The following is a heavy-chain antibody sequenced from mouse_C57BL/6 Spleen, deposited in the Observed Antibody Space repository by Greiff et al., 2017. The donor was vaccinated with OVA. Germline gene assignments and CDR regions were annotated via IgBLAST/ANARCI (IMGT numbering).Heavy chain of an antibody. V-gene: IGHV1-50*01. CDR2: IDPSDSYT. D-gene: IGHD1-2*01. CDR1: GYTFTSYW. J-gene: IGHJ2*01. CDR3: ARGGTANYFDY. Sequence: QVQLQQPGAELVKPGASVTLSCKASGYTFTSYWMQWVKQRPGQGLEWIGEIDPSDSYTNYNQKFKGKATLTVDTSSSTAYMQLSSLTSEDSAVYYCARGGTANYFDYWGQGTTLTVSS.